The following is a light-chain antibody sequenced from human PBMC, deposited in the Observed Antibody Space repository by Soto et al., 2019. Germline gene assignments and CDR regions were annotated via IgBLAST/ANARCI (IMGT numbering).Light chain of an antibody. J-gene: IGKJ1*01. CDR1: QSVSSY. V-gene: IGKV3-11*01. CDR2: DAS. Sequence: EIVWTQSPATLSLSPGERATLSCRARQSVSSYLAWYQQKPGQAPRLLIYDASNRATGIPARFSGSGSGTDFTLTISSLEPEDFAVYYCQQRSNWPRTFGQGTKVEI. CDR3: QQRSNWPRT.